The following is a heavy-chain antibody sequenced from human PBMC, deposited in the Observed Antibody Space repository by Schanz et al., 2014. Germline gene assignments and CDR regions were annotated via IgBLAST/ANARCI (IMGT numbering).Heavy chain of an antibody. D-gene: IGHD6-6*01. CDR3: AKIWKAHHLAGRPGWSDGMDV. CDR1: GFTVNTNY. Sequence: EVQLVESGGGLIQPGGSLRLSCAVSGFTVNTNYMSWVRQAPGKGLEWISSRYINSGRTQYADSVKGRFIISRDSSKNNLFLQMNRLRVEDTAIYSCAKIWKAHHLAGRPGWSDGMDVWGQGTTV. J-gene: IGHJ6*02. CDR2: RYINSGRT. V-gene: IGHV3-53*01.